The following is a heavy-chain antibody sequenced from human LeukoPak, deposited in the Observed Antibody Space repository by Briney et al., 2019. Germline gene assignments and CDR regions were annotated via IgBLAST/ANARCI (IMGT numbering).Heavy chain of an antibody. CDR3: ARDARPRRFSSWARWELRDYYFDY. CDR2: IWYDGSNK. D-gene: IGHD1-26*01. V-gene: IGHV3-33*01. Sequence: GGSLRLSCAASGITFRSYGMHWVRQAPGKGLEWVAVIWYDGSNKYYADSVKGRFTISRDNSKNTLYLQMNSLRAEDTAVYYCARDARPRRFSSWARWELRDYYFDYWGQGTLVTVSS. J-gene: IGHJ4*02. CDR1: GITFRSYG.